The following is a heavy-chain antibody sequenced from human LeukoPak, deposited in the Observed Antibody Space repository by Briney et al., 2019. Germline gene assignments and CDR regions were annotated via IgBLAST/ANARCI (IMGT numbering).Heavy chain of an antibody. CDR1: GGSFSGYY. Sequence: SETLSLTCAVYGGSFSGYYWSWIRQPPGKGLEWIGEINHSGSTNYNPSLKSRVTISVDTSKNQFSLKLSSVTAADTAVYYCASHDTAMALDYWGQGTLVTVSS. V-gene: IGHV4-34*01. D-gene: IGHD5-18*01. J-gene: IGHJ4*02. CDR3: ASHDTAMALDY. CDR2: INHSGST.